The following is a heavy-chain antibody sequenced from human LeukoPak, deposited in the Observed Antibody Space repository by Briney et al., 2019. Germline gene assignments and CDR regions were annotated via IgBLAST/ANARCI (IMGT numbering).Heavy chain of an antibody. Sequence: PSETLSLTCAVDGGSLSGYYWSWIRQTPGKGLEWIGEIRRSGNANYNPSLKSRVTLSIDTSKNHFSLNLTSVTAADTATYYCARQRITGTTCWFDPWGQGTLVTVSS. J-gene: IGHJ5*02. V-gene: IGHV4-34*01. D-gene: IGHD1-7*01. CDR1: GGSLSGYY. CDR2: IRRSGNA. CDR3: ARQRITGTTCWFDP.